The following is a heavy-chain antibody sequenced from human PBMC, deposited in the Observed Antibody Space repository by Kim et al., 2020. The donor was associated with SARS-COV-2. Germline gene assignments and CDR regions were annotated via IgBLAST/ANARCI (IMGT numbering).Heavy chain of an antibody. J-gene: IGHJ6*04. Sequence: ASVKVSCKASGYTFTGYYMHWVRQAPGQGLEWMGWINPNSGGTNYAQKFQGRVTMTRDTSISTAYMELSRLRSDDTAVYYCARPPPRYCSSTSCPNYYYGMDVWGKGTTVTVSS. V-gene: IGHV1-2*02. CDR3: ARPPPRYCSSTSCPNYYYGMDV. D-gene: IGHD2-2*01. CDR2: INPNSGGT. CDR1: GYTFTGYY.